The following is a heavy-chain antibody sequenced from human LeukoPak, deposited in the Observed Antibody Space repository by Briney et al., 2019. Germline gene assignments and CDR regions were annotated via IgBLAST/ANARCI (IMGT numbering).Heavy chain of an antibody. CDR1: GYTFTSYY. CDR3: ARDHPAAGAFDY. J-gene: IGHJ4*02. V-gene: IGHV1-46*01. D-gene: IGHD6-13*01. Sequence: ASVKVSCKASGYTFTSYYMHWVRQAPGQGLEWMGIINPSGGSTSYAQKFQGRVTMTRDTSTSAVYMELSSLRSEDTAVYYCARDHPAAGAFDYWGQGTLVTVSS. CDR2: INPSGGST.